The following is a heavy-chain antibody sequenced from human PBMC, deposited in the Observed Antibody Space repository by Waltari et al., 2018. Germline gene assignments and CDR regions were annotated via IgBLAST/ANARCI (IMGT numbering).Heavy chain of an antibody. CDR3: VRFSGGY. V-gene: IGHV3-74*01. J-gene: IGHJ4*02. D-gene: IGHD1-26*01. Sequence: EVQLVESGGGLVQPGGSLRLSCAASGFPFSSYWMPWVRQAPGKGLVWVSNIKGDGGTTSYADSVKGRFTISRDNAKNTLYLQMNSLRVEDTAVYYCVRFSGGYWGQGALVTVSS. CDR2: IKGDGGTT. CDR1: GFPFSSYW.